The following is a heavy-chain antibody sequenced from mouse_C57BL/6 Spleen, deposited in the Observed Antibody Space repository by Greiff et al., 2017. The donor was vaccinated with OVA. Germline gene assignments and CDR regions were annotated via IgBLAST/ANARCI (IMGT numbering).Heavy chain of an antibody. Sequence: QVQLKQPGAELVMPGASVKLSCKASGYTFTSYWMHWVKQRPGQGLEWIGEIDPSDSYTNYNQKFKGKSTLTVDKSSSTAYMQLSSLTSEDSAVYYCARSGYYEYYFDYWGQGTTLTVSS. J-gene: IGHJ2*01. CDR1: GYTFTSYW. CDR3: ARSGYYEYYFDY. D-gene: IGHD2-3*01. CDR2: IDPSDSYT. V-gene: IGHV1-69*01.